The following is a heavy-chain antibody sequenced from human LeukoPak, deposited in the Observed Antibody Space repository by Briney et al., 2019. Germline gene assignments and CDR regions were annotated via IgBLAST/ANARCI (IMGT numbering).Heavy chain of an antibody. CDR2: ISGSGGST. D-gene: IGHD6-19*01. Sequence: GGSRRLSCAASGFTFSIYAMSWVRQAPGKGLEWVSTISGSGGSTYYADSVKGRFTLSRDNSKNTLYLQMNSLRAEDTAVYYCAKRLAMTGTYHFDYWGQGTLVTVSS. J-gene: IGHJ4*02. CDR1: GFTFSIYA. CDR3: AKRLAMTGTYHFDY. V-gene: IGHV3-23*01.